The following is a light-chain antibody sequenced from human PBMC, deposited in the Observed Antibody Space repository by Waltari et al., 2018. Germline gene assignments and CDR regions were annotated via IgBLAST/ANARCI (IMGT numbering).Light chain of an antibody. CDR3: SSHTRRNTLI. CDR2: EVV. Sequence: QSALTQTPSVSGSPGQSVTISCTGTSSDVGLFNRVSWYQQAPGTAPKLIIYEVVIRPAAVPQRFPGSKSGNTASLTISGLQAEDQADYYCSSHTRRNTLIFGGGTKVTVL. CDR1: SSDVGLFNR. V-gene: IGLV2-18*02. J-gene: IGLJ2*01.